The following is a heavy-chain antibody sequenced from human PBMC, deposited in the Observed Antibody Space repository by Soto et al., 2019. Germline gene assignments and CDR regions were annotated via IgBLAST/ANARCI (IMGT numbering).Heavy chain of an antibody. Sequence: EVHLVESGGGLVQPGGSLRLSCAASGFTFSSYSLNWVRQAPGKGLEWVSYITSSGTTVYYADSVRGRFTISRDNAKKSLYPQMNSMRDDDTHVYYYAIRSSKWEYYFDFWGQGKLVSVSS. D-gene: IGHD6-13*01. CDR2: ITSSGTTV. CDR3: AIRSSKWEYYFDF. CDR1: GFTFSSYS. V-gene: IGHV3-48*02. J-gene: IGHJ4*02.